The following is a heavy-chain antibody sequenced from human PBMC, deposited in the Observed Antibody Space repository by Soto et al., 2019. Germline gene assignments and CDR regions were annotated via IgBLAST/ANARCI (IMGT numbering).Heavy chain of an antibody. V-gene: IGHV4-59*01. CDR2: IYYSGST. D-gene: IGHD3-10*01. Sequence: QVQLQESGPGLVKPSETLSLTCTVSGGSISSYYWSWIRQTPGKGLEWIGYIYYSGSTNYNPSLKSRVTISVDTSKNQFSLKLSSVTAADTAVYYCARDPLGGSGYGMDVWGQGTTVTVSS. CDR3: ARDPLGGSGYGMDV. J-gene: IGHJ6*02. CDR1: GGSISSYY.